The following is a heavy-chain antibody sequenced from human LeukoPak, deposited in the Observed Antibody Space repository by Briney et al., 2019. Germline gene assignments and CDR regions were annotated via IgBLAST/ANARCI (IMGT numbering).Heavy chain of an antibody. CDR3: AKDERVRGVMGLYYYYYYYMDV. Sequence: HTGGSLRLSCAASGFTFSSYGMHWVRQAPGKVLEWVAFIRYDGSNKYYADSVKGRFTISRDNSKNTLYLQMNSLRTEDTAVYYCAKDERVRGVMGLYYYYYYYMDVWGKGTTVTISS. J-gene: IGHJ6*03. D-gene: IGHD3-10*01. CDR2: IRYDGSNK. V-gene: IGHV3-30*02. CDR1: GFTFSSYG.